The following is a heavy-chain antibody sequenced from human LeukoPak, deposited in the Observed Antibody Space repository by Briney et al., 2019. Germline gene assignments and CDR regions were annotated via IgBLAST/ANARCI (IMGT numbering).Heavy chain of an antibody. CDR1: GYSISSGYY. CDR3: ARENIIAVAGTDY. CDR2: IYHSGST. D-gene: IGHD6-19*01. V-gene: IGHV4-38-2*02. Sequence: SETLSLTCTVSGYSISSGYYWGWIRQPPGKGLEWIGSIYHSGSTYYNPSLKSRVTISVDTSKNQFSLKLSSVTAADTAVYYCARENIIAVAGTDYWGQGTLVTVSS. J-gene: IGHJ4*02.